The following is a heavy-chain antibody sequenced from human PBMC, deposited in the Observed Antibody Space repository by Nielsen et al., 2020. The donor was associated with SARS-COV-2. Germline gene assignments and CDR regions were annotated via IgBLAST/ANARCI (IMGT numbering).Heavy chain of an antibody. V-gene: IGHV3-30*04. J-gene: IGHJ4*02. D-gene: IGHD5-18*01. Sequence: RQAPGKGLEWVAVISYDGSNKYYADSVKGRFTISRDNSKNTLYLQMNSLRAEDTAVYYCARDRDTAMVQIFDYWGQGTLVTVSS. CDR2: ISYDGSNK. CDR3: ARDRDTAMVQIFDY.